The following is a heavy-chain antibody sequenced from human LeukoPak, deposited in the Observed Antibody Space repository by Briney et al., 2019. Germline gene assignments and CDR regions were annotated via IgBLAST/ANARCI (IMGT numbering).Heavy chain of an antibody. Sequence: SETLSLTCTVSGDSFSTYYWSWIRQPAGKGLEWIGHIYTSGTTNYNPSLKSRVTMSIDTSKNQFSLKLSSITAADTAVYYCARDSLVWSYYDFWSGYHDYWGQGTLVTVSS. V-gene: IGHV4-4*07. CDR1: GDSFSTYY. CDR3: ARDSLVWSYYDFWSGYHDY. D-gene: IGHD3-3*01. J-gene: IGHJ4*02. CDR2: IYTSGTT.